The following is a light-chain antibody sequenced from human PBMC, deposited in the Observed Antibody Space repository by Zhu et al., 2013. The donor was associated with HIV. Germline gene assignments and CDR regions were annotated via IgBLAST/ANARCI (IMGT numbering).Light chain of an antibody. J-gene: IGKJ1*01. Sequence: EIVMTQSPATLSVSPGERATLSCGASQSVSSNLAWYQQKPGQAPRLLIYGASTRATGIPARFSGSGSGTEFTLTISSLQSEDFAVYYCQQYNNWPRTFGQG. CDR2: GAS. V-gene: IGKV3-15*01. CDR1: QSVSSN. CDR3: QQYNNWPRT.